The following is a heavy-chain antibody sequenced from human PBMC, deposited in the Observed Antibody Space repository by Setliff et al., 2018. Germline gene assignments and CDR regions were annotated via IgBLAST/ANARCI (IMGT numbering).Heavy chain of an antibody. CDR3: ARGVYCSSTSCSPGLNWFDP. CDR2: IYHSGST. Sequence: SETLSLTCTVSGGSISSHYWSWIRQPPGKGLEWIGSIYHSGSTYYNPSLKSRVSISVDTSKNQFSLKLSSVTAADTAVYYCARGVYCSSTSCSPGLNWFDPWGQGTLVTVSS. V-gene: IGHV4-59*05. J-gene: IGHJ5*02. CDR1: GGSISSHY. D-gene: IGHD2-2*01.